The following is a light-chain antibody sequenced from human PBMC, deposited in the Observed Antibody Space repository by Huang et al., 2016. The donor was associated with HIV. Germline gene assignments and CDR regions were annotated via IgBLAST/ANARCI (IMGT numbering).Light chain of an antibody. CDR1: QRISDN. V-gene: IGKV3-15*01. CDR3: QQYNTWPPKYT. J-gene: IGKJ2*01. CDR2: GAS. Sequence: EIVMTQSPATLSVSPGERVTLSCRASQRISDNLAWYQHKPGQAPRLLIYGASTRATGIPVRFSGSGSGTEFTLSISSLQSEDSAVYYCQQYNTWPPKYTFGQGTKVEIK.